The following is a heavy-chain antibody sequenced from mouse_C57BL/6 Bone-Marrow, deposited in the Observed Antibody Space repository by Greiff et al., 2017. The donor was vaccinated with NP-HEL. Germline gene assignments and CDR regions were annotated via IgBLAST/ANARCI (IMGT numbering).Heavy chain of an antibody. CDR3: ARYPIYYDYGPWFAY. J-gene: IGHJ3*01. CDR1: GYTFTSYW. CDR2: IYPGSGST. Sequence: VQLQQPGAELVKPGASVKMSCKASGYTFTSYWITWVKQRPRQGLEWIGDIYPGSGSTNYNEKFKSKATLTVDTSSSTAYMQLSSLTSEDSAVYYCARYPIYYDYGPWFAYWGQGTLVTVSA. D-gene: IGHD2-4*01. V-gene: IGHV1-55*01.